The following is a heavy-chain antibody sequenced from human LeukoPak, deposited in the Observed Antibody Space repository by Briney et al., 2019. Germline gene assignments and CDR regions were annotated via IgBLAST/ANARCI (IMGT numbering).Heavy chain of an antibody. V-gene: IGHV1-24*01. D-gene: IGHD3-10*01. J-gene: IGHJ4*02. CDR3: ATDLYYYGSGSYLSGY. CDR2: FDPEDGET. CDR1: GYTLTELS. Sequence: ASVKVSCKVSGYTLTELSMHWVRQAPGKGLEWMGGFDPEDGETIYAQKFQGRVTMTEDTSTDTAYMELSSLRSEDTAVYYCATDLYYYGSGSYLSGYWGQGTLVTVSS.